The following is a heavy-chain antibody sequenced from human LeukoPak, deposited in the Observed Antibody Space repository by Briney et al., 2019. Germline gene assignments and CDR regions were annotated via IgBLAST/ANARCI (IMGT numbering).Heavy chain of an antibody. CDR2: IYYTGRT. D-gene: IGHD6-13*01. CDR3: ARGRSYSSSWYRLGYYFDY. V-gene: IGHV4-59*12. J-gene: IGHJ4*02. Sequence: SETLSLACTVPGGSISSDYCSWIRQPPGKALEWIGYIYYTGRTNYNPSLKSRVTISVDTSKNQFSLKLSSVTAADTAVYYCARGRSYSSSWYRLGYYFDYWGQGTLVTVSS. CDR1: GGSISSDY.